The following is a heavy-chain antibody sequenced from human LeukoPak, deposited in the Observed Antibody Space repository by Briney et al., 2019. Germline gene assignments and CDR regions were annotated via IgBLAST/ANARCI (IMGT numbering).Heavy chain of an antibody. CDR2: MNPNSGNT. CDR1: GYTFTSYD. J-gene: IGHJ4*02. V-gene: IGHV1-8*01. Sequence: GASVKVSCKASGYTFTSYDINWVRQATGQGLEWMGWMNPNSGNTGYAQKFQGRVTMTRNTSISTAYMELSSLRSEDTAVYYCAGGARQDLRYFDWLGPDYWGQGTLVTVSS. D-gene: IGHD3-9*01. CDR3: AGGARQDLRYFDWLGPDY.